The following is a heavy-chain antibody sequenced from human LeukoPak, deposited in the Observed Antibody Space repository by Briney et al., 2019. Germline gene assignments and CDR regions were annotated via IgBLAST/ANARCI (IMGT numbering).Heavy chain of an antibody. CDR2: IYSGGST. Sequence: PGGSLRLSCAASGFPFSKNYMSWVRQAPGKGLEWVSIIYSGGSTYYADSVKGRFTISRDNSKNTLYLQMNSLRTEDTAVYYCASPGNYFYYYNLDVWGKGTTVTVSS. V-gene: IGHV3-66*02. J-gene: IGHJ6*03. CDR1: GFPFSKNY. CDR3: ASPGNYFYYYNLDV.